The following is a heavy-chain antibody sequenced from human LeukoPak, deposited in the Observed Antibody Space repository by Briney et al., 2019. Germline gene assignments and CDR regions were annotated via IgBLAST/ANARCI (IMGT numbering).Heavy chain of an antibody. D-gene: IGHD3-22*01. V-gene: IGHV3-64*01. Sequence: GVSLRLSCVPSGFTFSRDAIHWVRHAPGEGLEYVSYICRNGVNKYYANSVQGRFTVSRGDSRSTVYLQMESLTPEDSAIYYCARANVPDYYDASGNSDWFDPWGQGTLVTVST. CDR1: GFTFSRDA. CDR2: ICRNGVNK. CDR3: ARANVPDYYDASGNSDWFDP. J-gene: IGHJ5*01.